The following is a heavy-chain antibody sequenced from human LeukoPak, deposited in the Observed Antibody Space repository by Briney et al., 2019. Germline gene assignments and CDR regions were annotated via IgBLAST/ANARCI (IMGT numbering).Heavy chain of an antibody. Sequence: KPSETRSLTCTVSGGSISCYYWSWIRQPAGKGLEWIGRIYTSGNTNYNPSLKSRVTMSVDTSKNQFSLKLSSVTAADTAVYYCASERRYSGYGKSSYYYYGMDVWGQGTTVTFSS. D-gene: IGHD5-12*01. J-gene: IGHJ6*02. CDR2: IYTSGNT. CDR3: ASERRYSGYGKSSYYYYGMDV. V-gene: IGHV4-4*07. CDR1: GGSISCYY.